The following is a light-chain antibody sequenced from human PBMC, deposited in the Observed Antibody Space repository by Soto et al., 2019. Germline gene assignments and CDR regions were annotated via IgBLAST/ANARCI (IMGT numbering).Light chain of an antibody. Sequence: EIVLTQSPGTLPLSPGERATLSCRASQSVSSSYLAWYQQKPGQAPRLLNYGASSRATGIPDRFSGSGSGTDFALTISRLEPEDFAVYYCQQYVSSPYTFGQGTKLEIK. CDR3: QQYVSSPYT. J-gene: IGKJ2*01. V-gene: IGKV3-20*01. CDR2: GAS. CDR1: QSVSSSY.